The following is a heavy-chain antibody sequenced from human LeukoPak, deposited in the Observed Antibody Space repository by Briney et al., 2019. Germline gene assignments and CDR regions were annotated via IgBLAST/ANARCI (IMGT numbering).Heavy chain of an antibody. CDR1: GFTFSSYA. D-gene: IGHD5-12*01. V-gene: IGHV3-30*04. CDR3: ARARPSMWIDY. Sequence: GGSLRLSCAASGFTFSSYAMYWVRQAPGKGLEWVAVISYDGSDKFYADSVKGRFTISRDSSKNTLYLQMNSLRPEGTAVYYCARARPSMWIDYWGQGTLVTVSS. J-gene: IGHJ4*02. CDR2: ISYDGSDK.